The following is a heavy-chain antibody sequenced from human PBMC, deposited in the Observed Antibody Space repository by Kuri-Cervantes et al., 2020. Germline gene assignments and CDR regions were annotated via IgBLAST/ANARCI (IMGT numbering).Heavy chain of an antibody. CDR1: GFTFSSYG. Sequence: GESLKISCAASGFTFSSYGMHWVRQAPGKGLEWVAFIRYDGSNKYYADSVKGRFTISRDNSKNTLYLQMNSLRAEDTAVYYCATLRGEDYYYMDVWGKGTTVTVSS. V-gene: IGHV3-30*02. CDR2: IRYDGSNK. J-gene: IGHJ6*03. CDR3: ATLRGEDYYYMDV.